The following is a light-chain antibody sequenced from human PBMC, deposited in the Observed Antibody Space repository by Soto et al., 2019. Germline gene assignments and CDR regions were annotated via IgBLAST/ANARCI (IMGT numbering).Light chain of an antibody. CDR3: WSQERRRRDVI. J-gene: IGLJ2*01. V-gene: IGLV1-40*01. CDR2: DNN. Sequence: QSVLTQPPSVSGDPGQRVTISCTGTSSNIGAGYDVHWYQQLPGGAPKLLIYDNNNRPSGVPDRFSGFKSDTSASLVITGLQAEDEADYHCWSQERRRRDVIFGGGTTLTVL. CDR1: SSNIGAGYD.